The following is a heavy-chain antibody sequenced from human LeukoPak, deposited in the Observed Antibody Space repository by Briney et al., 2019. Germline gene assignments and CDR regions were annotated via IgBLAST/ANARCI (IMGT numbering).Heavy chain of an antibody. D-gene: IGHD1-1*01. Sequence: PGGSLRLSCAASGFTVSSNYMSWVRQAPGKGLEWVSVIYSGGTTYYADSVKGRFTISRDNSKNTLYLQMNSLRADDTAVYYCARTGNPATGHYWGQGTLVTVSS. V-gene: IGHV3-53*01. CDR2: IYSGGTT. J-gene: IGHJ4*02. CDR1: GFTVSSNY. CDR3: ARTGNPATGHY.